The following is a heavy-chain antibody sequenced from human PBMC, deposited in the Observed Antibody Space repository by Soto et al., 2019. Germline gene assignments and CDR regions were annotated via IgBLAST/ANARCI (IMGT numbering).Heavy chain of an antibody. D-gene: IGHD3-10*01. Sequence: EVQLVESGGGLVQPGGSLRLSCAASGSTLMGRSMHWARQAPGKGLGWVSGIDNAGTDSTYADSVKGRFISSRDNAKNMLYLQMNSLRVEDTAVYYCARGWFGPDVWGKGTTVTVSS. CDR3: ARGWFGPDV. CDR2: IDNAGTDS. CDR1: GSTLMGRS. J-gene: IGHJ6*04. V-gene: IGHV3-74*01.